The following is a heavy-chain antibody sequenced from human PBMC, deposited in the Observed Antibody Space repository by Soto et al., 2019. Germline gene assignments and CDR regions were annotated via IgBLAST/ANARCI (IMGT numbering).Heavy chain of an antibody. CDR2: INGYNGNT. CDR3: ARMGDVPYYDYGMDV. V-gene: IGHV1-18*01. Sequence: QVQLVQSGAEVKKPGASVKVSCKASGYTFTSYGITWVRQAPGQGLEWLGWINGYNGNTNYAQKLQGRVHMTTDTSXXTAYMELTSLRSDDTAVYYCARMGDVPYYDYGMDVWGQGTTVTVSS. CDR1: GYTFTSYG. D-gene: IGHD3-16*01. J-gene: IGHJ6*02.